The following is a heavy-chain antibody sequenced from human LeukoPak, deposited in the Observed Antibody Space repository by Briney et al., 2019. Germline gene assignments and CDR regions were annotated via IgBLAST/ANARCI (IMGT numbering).Heavy chain of an antibody. CDR2: ISSSGAYI. CDR3: VGNYYDSSGLDY. J-gene: IGHJ4*02. V-gene: IGHV3-21*01. D-gene: IGHD3-22*01. Sequence: GGSLRLSCAASGFTFSTYSMNWVRQAPRKGLECVSSISSSGAYIYYADSVKGRFTISRDNAKKSLYPQMNSLRAEDTAIYYCVGNYYDSSGLDYWGQGTLVTVSS. CDR1: GFTFSTYS.